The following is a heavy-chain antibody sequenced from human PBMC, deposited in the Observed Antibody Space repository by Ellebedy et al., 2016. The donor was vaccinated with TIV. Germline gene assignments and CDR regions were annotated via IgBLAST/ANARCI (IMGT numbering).Heavy chain of an antibody. V-gene: IGHV1-2*02. J-gene: IGHJ4*02. CDR2: INPNSGGT. CDR1: GYTFTDYY. D-gene: IGHD1-14*01. CDR3: VRDLTNPLKGDY. Sequence: AASVKVSCKTSGYTFTDYYIHWVRQAPGQGPEWMAWINPNSGGTNYAQKFQGRVTVTRDTSTSTAFLELSRLRSDDTAVYYCVRDLTNPLKGDYWGQGTLVTVSS.